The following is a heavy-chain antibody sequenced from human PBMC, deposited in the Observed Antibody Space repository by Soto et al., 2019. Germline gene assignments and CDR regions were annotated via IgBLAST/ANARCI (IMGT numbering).Heavy chain of an antibody. D-gene: IGHD6-6*01. CDR2: IGAYNGNT. J-gene: IGHJ6*03. Sequence: QVQLLQSGAEVKKPGASVKVSCKASGYTFTNYGITWVRQAPGQGLEWMGWIGAYNGNTHYTERLQGRVTITTDTSTSTAHMELRGLRSDDSAVYYFSRVLQLVGYSYYYIDVWGNGTTVTVSS. V-gene: IGHV1-18*01. CDR1: GYTFTNYG. CDR3: SRVLQLVGYSYYYIDV.